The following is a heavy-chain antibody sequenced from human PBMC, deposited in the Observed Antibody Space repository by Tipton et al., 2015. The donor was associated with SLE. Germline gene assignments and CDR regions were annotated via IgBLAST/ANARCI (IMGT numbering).Heavy chain of an antibody. J-gene: IGHJ3*02. CDR2: IYYSGST. CDR1: GGSISSHY. CDR3: ARDGDGGSGSYDAFDI. D-gene: IGHD3-10*01. V-gene: IGHV4-59*11. Sequence: GLVKPSETLSLTCTVSGGSISSHYWSWIRQPPGKGLEWIGYIYYSGSTNYNPSLKSRVTISVDTSKNQFSLKLSSVTAADTAVYYCARDGDGGSGSYDAFDIWGQGTMVTVSS.